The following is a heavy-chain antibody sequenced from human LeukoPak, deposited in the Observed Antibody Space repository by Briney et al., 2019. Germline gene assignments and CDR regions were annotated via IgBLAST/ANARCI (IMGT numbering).Heavy chain of an antibody. Sequence: GGSLRLSCAASGITVSANYWNWVRQAPGKGLEWVSVISSGGSTSYADSVKGRFTISRDNSKNTLYLQMNSLRAEDTAVYYCARGWSSSSYFGYWGQGILVTVSS. J-gene: IGHJ4*02. CDR1: GITVSANY. CDR2: ISSGGST. V-gene: IGHV3-66*01. D-gene: IGHD6-6*01. CDR3: ARGWSSSSYFGY.